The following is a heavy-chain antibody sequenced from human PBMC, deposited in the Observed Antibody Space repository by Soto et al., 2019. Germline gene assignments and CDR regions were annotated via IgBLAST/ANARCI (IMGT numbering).Heavy chain of an antibody. J-gene: IGHJ3*01. CDR2: IRASHGEP. D-gene: IGHD3-10*01. CDR3: ARDFSQSYGPGNYYNGAFEV. CDR1: GYTFSSYG. Sequence: QAQLVQSGPEVKKPGASVKVSCKTSGYTFSSYGITWVRQAPGQGLEWMGWIRASHGEPDYSERYRGRGTMTPDKYTRADYMELRVLKSDDTAMYYCARDFSQSYGPGNYYNGAFEVWGQGTMVTVSS. V-gene: IGHV1-18*04.